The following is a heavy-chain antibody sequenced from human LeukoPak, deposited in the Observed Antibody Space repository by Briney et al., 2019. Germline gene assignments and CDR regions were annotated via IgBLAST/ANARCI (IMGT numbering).Heavy chain of an antibody. V-gene: IGHV4-59*01. CDR2: IYYSGNT. J-gene: IGHJ4*02. CDR1: GGSISNYY. Sequence: SETLSLTCSVSGGSISNYYWTWIRQPPGKGLEWIGYIYYSGNTNYNPALKSRVTISVDTSKNQFSLKLSSVTAADTAVYYCARRYCSSTSCYSGFDYWGQGTLVTVSS. CDR3: ARRYCSSTSCYSGFDY. D-gene: IGHD2-2*01.